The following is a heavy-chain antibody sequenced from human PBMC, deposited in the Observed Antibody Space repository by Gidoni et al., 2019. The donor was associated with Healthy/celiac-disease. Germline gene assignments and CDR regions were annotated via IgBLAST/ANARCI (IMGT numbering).Heavy chain of an antibody. V-gene: IGHV3-23*01. CDR2: ISGTGGST. CDR3: ARGRLQDYFDC. D-gene: IGHD2-21*01. J-gene: IGHJ4*02. Sequence: EVQLLESGGGLVQPGGSLRLSCAAPGFTFSSYAMSWVRQAPGKGLEWVSAISGTGGSTYYADSVKGRFTISRDNSKNTLYLQVNSLRAEDTAVYYCARGRLQDYFDCWGQGTLVTVSS. CDR1: GFTFSSYA.